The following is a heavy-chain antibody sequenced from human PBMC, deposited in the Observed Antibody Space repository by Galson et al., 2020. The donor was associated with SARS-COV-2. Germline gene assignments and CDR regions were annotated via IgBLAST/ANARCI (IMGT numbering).Heavy chain of an antibody. J-gene: IGHJ4*02. V-gene: IGHV3-7*01. D-gene: IGHD6-19*01. CDR1: GFTFNDFW. CDR3: SREGWQGGY. Sequence: GGSLRLSCEVSGFTFNDFWMSWFRQAPGKGLEWMANIKGDGSETNYADFVKGRFSISRDNAANSLYLQMNSLRVEDSAVDYCSREGWQGGYWGQGTRVTVSS. CDR2: IKGDGSET.